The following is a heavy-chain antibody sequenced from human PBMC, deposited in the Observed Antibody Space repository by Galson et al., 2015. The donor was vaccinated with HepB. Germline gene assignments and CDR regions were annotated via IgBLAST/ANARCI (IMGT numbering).Heavy chain of an antibody. CDR3: ARPSIVPLNYLDA. CDR1: GFTFSTYG. J-gene: IGHJ6*03. V-gene: IGHV1-18*01. D-gene: IGHD2-8*01. CDR2: ISAYNGNT. Sequence: SVRVSCTASGFTFSTYGISWVRQAPGRGPEWVGWISAYNGNTNYAQKRQGRVTITTDTSTTTAYMKLRSMGSDDSAVDCGARPSIVPLNYLDAWGKGTTVTVSS.